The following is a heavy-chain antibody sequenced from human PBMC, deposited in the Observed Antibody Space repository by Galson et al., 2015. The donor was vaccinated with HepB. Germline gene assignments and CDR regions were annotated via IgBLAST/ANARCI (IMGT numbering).Heavy chain of an antibody. D-gene: IGHD3-22*01. J-gene: IGHJ5*02. V-gene: IGHV1-69*13. CDR2: IIPTYHAA. Sequence: SVKVSCKASGGTFSTRAITWVRQAPGQGLEWVGGIIPTYHAAYYAQKFQDRVTLTADESTSTAYMEPSSLTSEDTAVYYCATDSYYYDTSGYYFNWFDPWGQGSLVTDSS. CDR3: ATDSYYYDTSGYYFNWFDP. CDR1: GGTFSTRA.